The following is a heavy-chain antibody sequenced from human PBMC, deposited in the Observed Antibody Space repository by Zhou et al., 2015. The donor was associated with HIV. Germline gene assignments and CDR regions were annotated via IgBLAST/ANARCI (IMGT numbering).Heavy chain of an antibody. CDR2: ISGDGNYK. V-gene: IGHV3-9*01. CDR3: ARDPTPAFRGWYFDL. J-gene: IGHJ2*01. D-gene: IGHD3-3*02. Sequence: EVHLVESGGGLVQPGRSLRLSCVVSGFNFNDFAMHWVRQPPGKGLEWVSFISGDGNYKYYLESVKGRFTISRDNAKNSLYLQMDSLRAEDTAVYYCARDPTPAFRGWYFDLWGRGTLITVSS. CDR1: GFNFNDFA.